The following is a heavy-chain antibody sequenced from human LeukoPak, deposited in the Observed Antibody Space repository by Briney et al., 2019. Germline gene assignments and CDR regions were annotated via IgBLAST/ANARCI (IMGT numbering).Heavy chain of an antibody. V-gene: IGHV3-23*01. CDR2: ISGSGGST. D-gene: IGHD4-11*01. J-gene: IGHJ5*02. CDR1: GFTFSSYA. CDR3: AKDARGNYVAWIDP. Sequence: GGSLRLSCAASGFTFSSYAMSWVRQAPGKGLEWVSAISGSGGSTYYADSVKGRFTISRDNSKNTLYLQISSLRAEDTAVYYCAKDARGNYVAWIDPWGQGTLVTVSS.